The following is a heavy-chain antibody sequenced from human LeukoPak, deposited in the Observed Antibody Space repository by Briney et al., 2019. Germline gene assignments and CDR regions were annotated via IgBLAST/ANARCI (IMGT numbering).Heavy chain of an antibody. Sequence: SQTLSLTCAISGDSVSSNSAAWSWIRQSPSRGLECLGRTYYRSKWCNDYAVFVKSRITINPDTSKNQFSLQLNSVTLEDTAVYYCARGMELAAGTEWFDSWGQGTLVTVSS. D-gene: IGHD6-13*01. CDR2: TYYRSKWCN. V-gene: IGHV6-1*01. CDR1: GDSVSSNSAA. J-gene: IGHJ5*01. CDR3: ARGMELAAGTEWFDS.